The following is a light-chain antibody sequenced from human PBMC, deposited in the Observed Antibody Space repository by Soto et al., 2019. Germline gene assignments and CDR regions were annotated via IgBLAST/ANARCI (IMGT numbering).Light chain of an antibody. CDR3: CSYAGSSTWV. V-gene: IGLV2-23*01. CDR1: SSDVSSYNL. Sequence: QSALTQPASVSGSPGQSITISCTGTSSDVSSYNLVSWYQQHPGKVPKIMIYEASKRPSGAPNRFSGSKSGNTASLTISGLQAEDEADYYCCSYAGSSTWVFGTGTKLTVL. CDR2: EAS. J-gene: IGLJ1*01.